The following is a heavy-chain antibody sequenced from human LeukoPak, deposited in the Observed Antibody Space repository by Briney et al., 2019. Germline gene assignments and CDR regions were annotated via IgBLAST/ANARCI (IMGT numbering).Heavy chain of an antibody. CDR2: IYSGGST. CDR3: ARDPLYGYMDV. Sequence: GGSLRLSCAASGLTVSSNYMSWVRQAPGKGLEWVSVIYSGGSTYYADSVKGRFAISRDNSKNTLYLQMNSLRAEDTAVYYCARDPLYGYMDVWGKGTTVTVSS. V-gene: IGHV3-53*01. D-gene: IGHD2-2*02. CDR1: GLTVSSNY. J-gene: IGHJ6*03.